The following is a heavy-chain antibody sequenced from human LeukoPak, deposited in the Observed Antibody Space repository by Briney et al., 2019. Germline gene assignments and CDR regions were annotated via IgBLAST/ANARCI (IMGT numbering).Heavy chain of an antibody. CDR2: IHHSGNS. J-gene: IGHJ5*02. CDR3: TRGHWGLQS. D-gene: IGHD7-27*01. CDR1: GASVTDYY. Sequence: SETLSLTCTVSGASVTDYYWSWVRQSPGKGLEWISNIHHSGNSDYNPSLRSRVTTSLDTPKNQFSLNLISVTAADTAVYYCTRGHWGLQSWSQGTLVTVSS. V-gene: IGHV4-59*02.